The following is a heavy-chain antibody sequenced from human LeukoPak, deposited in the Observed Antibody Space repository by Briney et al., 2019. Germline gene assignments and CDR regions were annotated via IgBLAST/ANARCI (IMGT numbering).Heavy chain of an antibody. CDR2: IIPILGIA. CDR1: GGAFSSYA. CDR3: ARVLVITFGGPETGQYYFDY. Sequence: ASVKVSCKASGGAFSSYAISWVRQAPGQGLEWMGRIIPILGIANYAQKFQGRVTITADKSTSTAYMELSSLRSEDTAVYYCARVLVITFGGPETGQYYFDYWGQGTLVTVSS. V-gene: IGHV1-69*04. J-gene: IGHJ4*02. D-gene: IGHD3-16*01.